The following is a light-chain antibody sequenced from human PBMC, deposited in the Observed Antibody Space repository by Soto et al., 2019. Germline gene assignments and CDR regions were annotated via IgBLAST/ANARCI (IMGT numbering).Light chain of an antibody. J-gene: IGKJ4*01. CDR2: GAS. CDR1: QSVSSSY. V-gene: IGKV3-20*01. Sequence: EIVLTQSPGTLSLSPGERATLSCRASQSVSSSYLDWYQQKPGQAPRLLIYGASSRATGIPDRFSGSGSGTDFTLTISRMDTDDFEVYNCNQYGSLLGTVGRGIKV. CDR3: NQYGSLLGT.